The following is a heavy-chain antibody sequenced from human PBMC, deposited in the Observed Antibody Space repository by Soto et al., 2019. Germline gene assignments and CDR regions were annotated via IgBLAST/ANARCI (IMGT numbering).Heavy chain of an antibody. D-gene: IGHD1-26*01. CDR3: AREGGRGMDV. V-gene: IGHV1-8*01. CDR1: GYTFTSYD. J-gene: IGHJ6*02. CDR2: MNPNSANT. Sequence: QVQLVQSGAEVKKPGASVKVFCKASGYTFTSYDINWVRQATGQGLEWMGWMNPNSANTGYAQKFEGRVTMTRNSSTSTAYMELSSLRCEGTAVYYCAREGGRGMDVWGQGTTVTVSS.